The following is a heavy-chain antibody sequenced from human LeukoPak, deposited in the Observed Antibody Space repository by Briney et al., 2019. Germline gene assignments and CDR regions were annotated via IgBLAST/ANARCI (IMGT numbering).Heavy chain of an antibody. Sequence: PSETLSLTCSVSGGSISSGTYYWGWIRQPPGKALEWIGTMYYSGETYYNPSLKSRVTISVDTSKNQFSLKLSSVTAADTAVYYCASLTVVVPAAIESNYYYYGMDVWGQGTTVTVSS. CDR1: GGSISSGTYY. CDR3: ASLTVVVPAAIESNYYYYGMDV. J-gene: IGHJ6*02. V-gene: IGHV4-39*07. CDR2: MYYSGET. D-gene: IGHD2-2*01.